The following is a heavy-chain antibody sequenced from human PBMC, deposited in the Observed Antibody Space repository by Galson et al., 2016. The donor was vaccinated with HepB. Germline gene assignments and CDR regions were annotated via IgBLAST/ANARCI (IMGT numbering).Heavy chain of an antibody. Sequence: AISGDSVSNKNVAWNWIRQSPSRGLEWLGGTYSKSKWHYDYADSVKSRITINPDTSKNQFSLQLNSVTPEDTALYQCARGLVGSGMDVWGQGTTVTVSS. D-gene: IGHD3-10*01. J-gene: IGHJ6*02. V-gene: IGHV6-1*01. CDR1: GDSVSNKNVA. CDR3: ARGLVGSGMDV. CDR2: TYSKSKWHY.